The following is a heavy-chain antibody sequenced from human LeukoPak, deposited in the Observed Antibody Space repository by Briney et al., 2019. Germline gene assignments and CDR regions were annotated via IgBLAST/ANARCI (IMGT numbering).Heavy chain of an antibody. V-gene: IGHV4-59*01. Sequence: KPSETLSLTCTVSGGSISSYYWSWLRQPPGKGLEWIGYIYYSGSTNYNPSLKSRVTISVDTSKNQFSLKLSSVTAADTAVYYCARDRGTFDYWGQGTLVTVSS. CDR2: IYYSGST. CDR3: ARDRGTFDY. CDR1: GGSISSYY. D-gene: IGHD5-24*01. J-gene: IGHJ4*02.